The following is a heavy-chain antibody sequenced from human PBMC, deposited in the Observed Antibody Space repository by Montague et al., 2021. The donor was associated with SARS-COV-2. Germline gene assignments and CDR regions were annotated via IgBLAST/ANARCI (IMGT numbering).Heavy chain of an antibody. CDR1: GGSIGSNN. V-gene: IGHV4-59*01. J-gene: IGHJ3*01. D-gene: IGHD1-7*01. CDR3: ARGAGGGTTCGYDL. CDR2: VYYSWS. Sequence: SETLSLTCTVSGGSIGSNNCCWIWQRPRPGLEFIGNVYYSWSNNNPSHTRRVTIAIDTSNNQISLKLSSVTAADTAEYYCARGAGGGTTCGYDLWGQGTMVTVSS.